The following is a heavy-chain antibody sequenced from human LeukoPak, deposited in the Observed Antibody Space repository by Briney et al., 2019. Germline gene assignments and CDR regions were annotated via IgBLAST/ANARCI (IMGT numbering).Heavy chain of an antibody. J-gene: IGHJ4*02. CDR2: FDPEDGET. CDR3: ATDRKVGDRWGALDY. Sequence: RASVKVSCKVSGYTLTELSMHWVRQAPGKGLEWMGGFDPEDGETIYAQKFQGRVTMTEDTSTDTAYMELSSLRSEDTAVYYCATDRKVGDRWGALDYWGQGTLVTVSS. V-gene: IGHV1-24*01. D-gene: IGHD3-16*01. CDR1: GYTLTELS.